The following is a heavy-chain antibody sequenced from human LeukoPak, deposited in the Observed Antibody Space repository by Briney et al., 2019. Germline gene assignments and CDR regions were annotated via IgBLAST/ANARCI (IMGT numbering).Heavy chain of an antibody. V-gene: IGHV3-30*03. D-gene: IGHD6-19*01. J-gene: IGHJ4*02. CDR3: ARIGLLYSSGWYYFDY. CDR1: GFTFSSYG. Sequence: GGSLRLSCTASGFTFSSYGMHWVRQAPGKGLEWVAVISYDGSNKYYADSVKGRFTISRDNSKNTLYLQMNSLRAEDTAVYYCARIGLLYSSGWYYFDYWGQGTLVTVSS. CDR2: ISYDGSNK.